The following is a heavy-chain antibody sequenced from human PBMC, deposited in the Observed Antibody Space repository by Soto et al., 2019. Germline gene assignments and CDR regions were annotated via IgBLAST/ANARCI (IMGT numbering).Heavy chain of an antibody. D-gene: IGHD5-12*01. CDR3: ARGKLAKLTDF. Sequence: ASLKVSWKASGHTFTYYDINWVRQAPGEGLGWMGWMNRNTGNPRYAEHLQGRLIMTRDTLTSTAFMELSSLRYEDTGLYCCARGKLAKLTDFWGQGTLVTVYS. CDR1: GHTFTYYD. V-gene: IGHV1-8*01. CDR2: MNRNTGNP. J-gene: IGHJ4*02.